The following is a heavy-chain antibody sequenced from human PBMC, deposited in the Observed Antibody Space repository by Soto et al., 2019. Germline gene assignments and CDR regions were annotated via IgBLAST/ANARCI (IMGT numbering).Heavy chain of an antibody. D-gene: IGHD2-15*01. Sequence: GGSLRLSCAASGFTFSDYPMNWVRQAPGKGLEWVSSIRTISSAIYFADSVRGRFTISRDNARNSLYLQMTSLRDEDTAVYYCARETPSFDSWGQGTMVTVYS. V-gene: IGHV3-48*02. J-gene: IGHJ4*02. CDR3: ARETPSFDS. CDR1: GFTFSDYP. CDR2: IRTISSAI.